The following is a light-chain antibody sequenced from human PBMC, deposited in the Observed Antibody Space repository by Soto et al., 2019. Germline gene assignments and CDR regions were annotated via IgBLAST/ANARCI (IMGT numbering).Light chain of an antibody. J-gene: IGKJ2*01. Sequence: IVMTESPLSLPVTAGDPSSRSCMSSQSLLHSDGYNYLDWYLQKPGQSPQLMIYLGSNRASGVPDTFSGSGSGQDFTMKISRVEAEDVGVYYCLQVLEAPRTFGQVTKVDIK. CDR3: LQVLEAPRT. CDR2: LGS. V-gene: IGKV2-28*01. CDR1: QSLLHSDGYNY.